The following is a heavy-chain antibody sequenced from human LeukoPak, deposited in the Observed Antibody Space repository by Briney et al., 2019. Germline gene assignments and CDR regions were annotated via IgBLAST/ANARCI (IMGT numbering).Heavy chain of an antibody. J-gene: IGHJ4*02. D-gene: IGHD6-19*01. V-gene: IGHV1-2*02. CDR3: ARVPGIAVAGTSS. Sequence: GASVKVSCKASGYTFTGYYMHWVRQAPGQGLEWMGWINPNSGGTNYAQKFQGRVTMTRDTSISTAYMELSRLRSDDTAVYYCARVPGIAVAGTSSWGQGTLVTVSS. CDR2: INPNSGGT. CDR1: GYTFTGYY.